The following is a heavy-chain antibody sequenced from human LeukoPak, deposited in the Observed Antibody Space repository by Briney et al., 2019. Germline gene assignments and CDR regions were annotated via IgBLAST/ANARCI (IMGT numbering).Heavy chain of an antibody. Sequence: SETLSLTCTASGDSISSYYWSWIRQPPGKRLEWIGHIHNNGNTKYNPSLKSRVTMSGDTSKNQLSLNLSSVIAADTAVYYCARHGGQGGTNDYWGQGTLVTVSS. D-gene: IGHD1-26*01. CDR2: IHNNGNT. CDR3: ARHGGQGGTNDY. J-gene: IGHJ4*02. V-gene: IGHV4-59*01. CDR1: GDSISSYY.